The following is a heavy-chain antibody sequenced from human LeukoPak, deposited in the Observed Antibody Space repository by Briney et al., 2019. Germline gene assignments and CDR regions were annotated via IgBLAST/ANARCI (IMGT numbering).Heavy chain of an antibody. CDR2: IIPIFGTA. J-gene: IGHJ4*02. Sequence: GASVKVSCKASGGTFSSYAISWVRQAPGQGLEWMGGIIPIFGTANYAQKFQGRVTITADESTSTAYMELSSLGSEDTAVYYCARASSGYTIFGVVIENWGQGTLVTVSS. CDR1: GGTFSSYA. D-gene: IGHD3-3*01. CDR3: ARASSGYTIFGVVIEN. V-gene: IGHV1-69*13.